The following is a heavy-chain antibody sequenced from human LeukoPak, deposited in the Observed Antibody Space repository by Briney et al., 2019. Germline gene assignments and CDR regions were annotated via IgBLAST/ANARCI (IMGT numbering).Heavy chain of an antibody. J-gene: IGHJ4*02. CDR2: ISSSGSTI. V-gene: IGHV3-48*03. D-gene: IGHD3-16*02. CDR1: GFTFSSYE. Sequence: SGGSLRLSCAASGFTFSSYEMNWVRQAPGKGLEWVSYISSSGSTIYYADSVKGRFTISRDNAKNSLYLQMNSLRAEDTALYYCAKDYYTFGGVIVQWGQGTLVTVSS. CDR3: AKDYYTFGGVIVQ.